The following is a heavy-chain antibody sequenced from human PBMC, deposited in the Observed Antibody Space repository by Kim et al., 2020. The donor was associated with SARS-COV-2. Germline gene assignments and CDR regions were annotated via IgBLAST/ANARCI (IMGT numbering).Heavy chain of an antibody. V-gene: IGHV4-39*07. J-gene: IGHJ4*02. D-gene: IGHD2-2*02. Sequence: SRVTISVDTSKNQFSLMLSSVTAADTAVYYCARVRGCSSTSCYRGGYFDYWGQGTLVTVSS. CDR3: ARVRGCSSTSCYRGGYFDY.